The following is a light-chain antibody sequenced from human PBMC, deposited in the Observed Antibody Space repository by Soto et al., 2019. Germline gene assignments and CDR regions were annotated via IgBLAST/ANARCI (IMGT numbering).Light chain of an antibody. V-gene: IGLV1-40*01. Sequence: QPVLTQAPSVSGAPGQRVTISCTGGSSNFGAGYDVHWYQQLPGTAPKLLIYGNSNRPSGVPDRFSGSKSGTSASLAITGLQAEDEADYYCQSYDSSLSGSAFWVFGGGTKLTVL. CDR2: GNS. CDR1: SSNFGAGYD. CDR3: QSYDSSLSGSAFWV. J-gene: IGLJ3*02.